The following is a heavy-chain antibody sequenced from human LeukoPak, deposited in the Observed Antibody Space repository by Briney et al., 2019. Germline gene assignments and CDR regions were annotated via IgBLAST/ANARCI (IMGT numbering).Heavy chain of an antibody. CDR2: IYSSGIT. CDR3: ARVVVFGVVSSDYYYYYMDV. CDR1: GASISGYY. Sequence: SETLSLTCTVSGASISGYYWSWIRQPAGKGLEWIGRIYSSGITNYNPSLKGRVTMSVDTSKNQFSLKLSSVTAADTAVYYCARVVVFGVVSSDYYYYYMDVWGKGTTVTVSS. V-gene: IGHV4-4*07. J-gene: IGHJ6*03. D-gene: IGHD3-3*01.